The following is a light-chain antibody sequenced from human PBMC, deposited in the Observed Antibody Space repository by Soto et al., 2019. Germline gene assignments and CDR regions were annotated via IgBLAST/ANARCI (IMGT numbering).Light chain of an antibody. Sequence: DIQITPSPSALSASVGDRVTITCRASQTISSWLAWYQQKPGEAPRLLIYQASSLETGVPSRFSGSGSGTEFTLTISSLQPGDFATYYCQQYNSYSLTFGQGTKVDIK. CDR3: QQYNSYSLT. CDR1: QTISSW. CDR2: QAS. V-gene: IGKV1-5*03. J-gene: IGKJ1*01.